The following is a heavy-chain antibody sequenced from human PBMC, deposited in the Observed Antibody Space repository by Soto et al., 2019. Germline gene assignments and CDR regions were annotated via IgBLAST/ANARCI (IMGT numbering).Heavy chain of an antibody. CDR3: GTDEWGGAFDI. Sequence: GGSLRLSCVASGFTLRNYWMAWVRQTPGKGLEFVANIRQDGDEINYVDAVKGRFTISRDNAKNSLFLQMNSLRDEDTAVYYCGTDEWGGAFDIGGQGTMVTVSS. J-gene: IGHJ3*02. CDR2: IRQDGDEI. D-gene: IGHD3-10*01. V-gene: IGHV3-7*04. CDR1: GFTLRNYW.